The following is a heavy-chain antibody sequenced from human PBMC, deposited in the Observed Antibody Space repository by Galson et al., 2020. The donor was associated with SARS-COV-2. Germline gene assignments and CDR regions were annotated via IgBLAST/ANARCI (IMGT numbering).Heavy chain of an antibody. Sequence: GGSLRLSCAASGFTFDDYGMSWVRQGPGKELEWVSDINWTGDNTAYADSVRGRFTISRDNAKRSLYLQMNSLRAEDTALYYCARSTSYYGSGSYRDYWGQGTLVTVSS. CDR2: INWTGDNT. V-gene: IGHV3-20*04. CDR1: GFTFDDYG. D-gene: IGHD3-10*01. CDR3: ARSTSYYGSGSYRDY. J-gene: IGHJ4*02.